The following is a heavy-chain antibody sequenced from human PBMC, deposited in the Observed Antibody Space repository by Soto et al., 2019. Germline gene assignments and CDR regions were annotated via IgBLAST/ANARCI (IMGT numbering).Heavy chain of an antibody. Sequence: ASVKVSCKASGYTFTSYYMHWVRRAPGQGLEWMGIINPSGGSTSYAQKFQGRVTMTRDTSTSTVYMELSSLRSEDTAVYYCARPYSSTIYGMDVWGQGTTVTAP. CDR1: GYTFTSYY. J-gene: IGHJ6*02. CDR3: ARPYSSTIYGMDV. CDR2: INPSGGST. D-gene: IGHD6-13*01. V-gene: IGHV1-46*01.